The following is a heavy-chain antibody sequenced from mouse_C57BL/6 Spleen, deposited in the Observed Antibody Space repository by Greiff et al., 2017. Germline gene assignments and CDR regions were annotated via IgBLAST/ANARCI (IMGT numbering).Heavy chain of an antibody. V-gene: IGHV1-64*01. J-gene: IGHJ1*03. CDR3: AREFYYGSSLRYWYFDV. D-gene: IGHD1-1*01. CDR1: GYTFTSYW. CDR2: IHPNSGST. Sequence: QVQLQQPGAELVKPGASVKLSCKASGYTFTSYWMHWVKQRPGQGLEWIGMIHPNSGSTNYNEKFKSKATLTVDKSSSTAYMQLSSLTSEDSAVYYCAREFYYGSSLRYWYFDVWGTGTTVTVSS.